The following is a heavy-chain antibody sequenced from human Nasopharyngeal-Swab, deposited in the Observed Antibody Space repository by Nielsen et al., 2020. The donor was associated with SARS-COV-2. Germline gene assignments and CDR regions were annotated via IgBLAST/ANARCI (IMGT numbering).Heavy chain of an antibody. CDR2: INHTGST. CDR1: GGSISDYS. Sequence: SETLSLTCAVFGGSISDYSWNWIRQPPGKGLEWIGEINHTGSTNYNPSLRSRVSASVDTSKRQFSLRLTSVTAADTAVYYCARGVSGIVPAPVLGLGPYYSYYYMDVWGKGTTVTVSS. D-gene: IGHD2-8*01. V-gene: IGHV4-34*01. CDR3: ARGVSGIVPAPVLGLGPYYSYYYMDV. J-gene: IGHJ6*03.